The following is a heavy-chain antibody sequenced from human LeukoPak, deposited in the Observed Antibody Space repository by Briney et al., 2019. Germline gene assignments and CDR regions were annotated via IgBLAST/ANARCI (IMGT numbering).Heavy chain of an antibody. CDR2: IYYSGST. J-gene: IGHJ4*02. D-gene: IGHD3-3*01. V-gene: IGHV4-39*01. CDR1: GGSISSSSYY. Sequence: SETLSLTCTVSGGSISSSSYYWGWIGQPPGKGLEWIGSIYYSGSTYYNPSLKSRVTISVDTSKNQFSLKLSSVTAADTAVYYCARHVYDYDFCSGHWGYFDYWGQGTLVTVSS. CDR3: ARHVYDYDFCSGHWGYFDY.